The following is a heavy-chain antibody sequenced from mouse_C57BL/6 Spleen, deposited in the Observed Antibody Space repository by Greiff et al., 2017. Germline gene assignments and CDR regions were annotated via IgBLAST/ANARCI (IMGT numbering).Heavy chain of an antibody. CDR2: ISYDGSN. J-gene: IGHJ3*01. CDR1: GYSITSGYY. D-gene: IGHD2-4*01. V-gene: IGHV3-6*01. CDR3: AREGYDYDAWFAY. Sequence: EVKLQESGPGLVKPSQSLSLTCSVTGYSITSGYYWNWIRQFPGNKLELMGFISYDGSNNYNPSLKNRISITRDTSKNQFFLKLNSVTTEDTATYYCAREGYDYDAWFAYWGQGTLVTVSA.